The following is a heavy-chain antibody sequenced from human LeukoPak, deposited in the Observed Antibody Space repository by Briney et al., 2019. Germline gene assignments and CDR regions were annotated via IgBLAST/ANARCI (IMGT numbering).Heavy chain of an antibody. V-gene: IGHV3-23*01. J-gene: IGHJ4*02. Sequence: PGGSLRLSCGDSGFTFSTFAMTWVRQAPGKGLEWVSAIIGASGATYYADSAKGRFTISRDNSKNTLSLQMNSLRAEDTAVYYCAKEYYVLLVYALGGSFDYWGRGTLVTVSS. CDR1: GFTFSTFA. D-gene: IGHD2-8*02. CDR3: AKEYYVLLVYALGGSFDY. CDR2: IIGASGAT.